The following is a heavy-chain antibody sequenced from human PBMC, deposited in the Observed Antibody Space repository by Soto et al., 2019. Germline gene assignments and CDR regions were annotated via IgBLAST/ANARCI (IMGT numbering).Heavy chain of an antibody. CDR1: GGSISSYY. Sequence: QVQLQESGPGLVKPSETLSLTCTVSGGSISSYYWSWIRQPPGKGLEWIGYIYYSGGTNYNPSLKSRVTISVDTSKNQFSLKLSSVTAADTAVYYCARESGSRRNTDSYYDILTGYYNIGGMDVWGQGTTVTVSS. J-gene: IGHJ6*02. CDR2: IYYSGGT. D-gene: IGHD3-9*01. V-gene: IGHV4-59*01. CDR3: ARESGSRRNTDSYYDILTGYYNIGGMDV.